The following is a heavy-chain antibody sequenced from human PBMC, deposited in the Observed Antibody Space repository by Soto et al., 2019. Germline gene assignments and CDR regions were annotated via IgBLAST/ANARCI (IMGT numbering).Heavy chain of an antibody. CDR2: LYYGRSA. D-gene: IGHD2-2*01. V-gene: IGHV4-59*01. J-gene: IGHJ4*02. CDR1: GDSISSYY. CDR3: ALRSLAVVPEY. Sequence: QVQLQESGPGLVKPSETLSLTCAVSGDSISSYYCMWIRQPPGKGLESIGYLYYGRSANYNPSLKIRFTLSVDASMNQCPLTLSAMTAAGTAVYYCALRSLAVVPEYWGQGTLVTVSS.